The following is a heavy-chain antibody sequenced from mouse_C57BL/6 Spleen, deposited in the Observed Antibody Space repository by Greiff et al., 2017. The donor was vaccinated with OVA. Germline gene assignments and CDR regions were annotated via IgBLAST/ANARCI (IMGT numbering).Heavy chain of an antibody. V-gene: IGHV1-7*01. CDR2: INPSSGYT. Sequence: QVQLQQSGADLAKPGASVKLSCKASGYTFTSYWMHWVKQRPGQGLEWIGYINPSSGYTKYNQKFKDKATLTADNSSSTAYMQLGSLTYEDSAVYYCARDWDGMDDWGQGTSVTVSS. CDR3: ARDWDGMDD. D-gene: IGHD4-1*01. CDR1: GYTFTSYW. J-gene: IGHJ4*01.